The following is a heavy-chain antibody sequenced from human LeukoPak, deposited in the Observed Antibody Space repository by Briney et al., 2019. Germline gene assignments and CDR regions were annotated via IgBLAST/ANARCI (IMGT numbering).Heavy chain of an antibody. V-gene: IGHV4-34*01. D-gene: IGHD6-13*01. CDR1: GGSISSYY. CDR3: ATQAAAGPNWFDP. J-gene: IGHJ5*02. CDR2: INHSGST. Sequence: SETLSLTCTVSGGSISSYYWSWIRQPPGKGLEWIGEINHSGSTNYNPSLKSRVTISVDTSKNQFSLKLSSVTAADTAVYYCATQAAAGPNWFDPWGQGTLVTVSS.